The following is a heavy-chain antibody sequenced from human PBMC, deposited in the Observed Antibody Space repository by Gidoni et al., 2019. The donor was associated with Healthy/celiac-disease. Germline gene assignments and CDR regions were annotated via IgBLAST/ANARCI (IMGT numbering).Heavy chain of an antibody. D-gene: IGHD5-12*01. J-gene: IGHJ4*02. CDR1: GFTFSSSW. Sequence: EVQLVESGGCLVQPGGSLILSSAASGFTFSSSWMHWVRQAPGKGLVWVSRIKSDGSSKSYAESVKGRFTNSRDNAKNTLYLQMNSLRAEDTAVYYCARGATIVLGYWGQGTLVTVSS. CDR3: ARGATIVLGY. CDR2: IKSDGSSK. V-gene: IGHV3-74*01.